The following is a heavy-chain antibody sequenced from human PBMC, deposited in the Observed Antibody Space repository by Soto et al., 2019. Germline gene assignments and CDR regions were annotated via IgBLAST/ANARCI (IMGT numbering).Heavy chain of an antibody. Sequence: GGSLRVSCAASGFTFSSYGMHWVRQAPGKGLEWVAVISYDGSNKYYADSVKGRFTISRDNSKNTLYLQMNSLRAEDTAVYYCAKDPNFYGGNSTGWYFDYWGQGTLVPVSS. CDR3: AKDPNFYGGNSTGWYFDY. V-gene: IGHV3-30*18. J-gene: IGHJ4*02. CDR1: GFTFSSYG. CDR2: ISYDGSNK. D-gene: IGHD4-17*01.